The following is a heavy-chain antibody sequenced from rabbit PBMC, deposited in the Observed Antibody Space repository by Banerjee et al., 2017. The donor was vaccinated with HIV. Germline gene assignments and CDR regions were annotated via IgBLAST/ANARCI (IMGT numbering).Heavy chain of an antibody. V-gene: IGHV1S45*01. CDR1: GFDLSGYYY. CDR3: ARDLAGVIGWNFNL. J-gene: IGHJ4*01. Sequence: QEQLEESGGDLVKPEGSLTLTCKASGFDLSGYYYICWVRQAPGKGLEWIACIYAGSSGSTHYASWAKGRFTISKTSSTTVTLQMTSLTAADTATYFCARDLAGVIGWNFNLWGQGTLVTVS. D-gene: IGHD4-1*01. CDR2: IYAGSSGST.